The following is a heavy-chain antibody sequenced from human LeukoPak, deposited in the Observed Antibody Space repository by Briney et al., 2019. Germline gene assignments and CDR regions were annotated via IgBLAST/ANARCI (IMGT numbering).Heavy chain of an antibody. J-gene: IGHJ5*02. CDR2: IYTSGST. Sequence: SETLSLTCTVSGGSISSYYWSWIRQPAGKGLEWIGRIYTSGSTNYNPSLKSRVTISVDTSKNQFSLKLSSVTAADTAVYYCASRAGGSGSDNWFDPWGQGTLVTVSS. D-gene: IGHD3-10*01. CDR1: GGSISSYY. V-gene: IGHV4-4*07. CDR3: ASRAGGSGSDNWFDP.